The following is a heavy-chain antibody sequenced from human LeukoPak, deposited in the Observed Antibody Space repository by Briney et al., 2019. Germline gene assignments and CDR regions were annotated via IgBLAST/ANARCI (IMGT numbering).Heavy chain of an antibody. V-gene: IGHV3-30*01. CDR3: ARGYSGYVRKDWFDP. CDR1: GFTFSSYA. J-gene: IGHJ5*02. D-gene: IGHD5-12*01. CDR2: ISYDGSNK. Sequence: PGRSLRPSCAASGFTFSSYAMHWVRQAPGKGLEWVAVISYDGSNKYYADSVKGRFTISRDNSKNTLYLQMNSLRAEDTAVYYCARGYSGYVRKDWFDPWGQGTLVTVSS.